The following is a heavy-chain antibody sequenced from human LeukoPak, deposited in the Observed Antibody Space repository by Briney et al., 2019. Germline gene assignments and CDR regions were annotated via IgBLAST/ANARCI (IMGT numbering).Heavy chain of an antibody. Sequence: HPGGSLRLSCAASGFILTSYSMNWVRQAPGKGLEWVANIKQDGSEKYYVDSVKGRFTISRDNAKNSLYLQMNSLRAEDTAVYYCARDKEDIVVVPAAYYYYYYMDVWGKGTTVTISS. V-gene: IGHV3-7*01. CDR1: GFILTSYS. J-gene: IGHJ6*03. D-gene: IGHD2-2*01. CDR2: IKQDGSEK. CDR3: ARDKEDIVVVPAAYYYYYYMDV.